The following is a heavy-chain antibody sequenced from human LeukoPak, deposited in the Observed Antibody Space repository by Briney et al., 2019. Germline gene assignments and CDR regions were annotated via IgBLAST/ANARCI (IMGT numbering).Heavy chain of an antibody. CDR1: GYTFSIYS. CDR3: AREGATREYTGDTWRYFFDF. Sequence: GASVKVSCKASGYTFSIYSVHWVRQAPGQGLEWVGTIDPHGGTTSFAQKFQGRVTLTRDMSTNTVSMELCSLRYEDTAVYFCAREGATREYTGDTWRYFFDFWGQGTLVTASS. CDR2: IDPHGGTT. J-gene: IGHJ4*02. V-gene: IGHV1-46*01. D-gene: IGHD4-17*01.